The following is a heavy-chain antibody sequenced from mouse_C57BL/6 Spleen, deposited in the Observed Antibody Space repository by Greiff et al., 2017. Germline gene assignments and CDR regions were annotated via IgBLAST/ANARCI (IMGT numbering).Heavy chain of an antibody. Sequence: QVQLQQPGAELVKPGASVKLSCKASGYTFTSYWMQWVKQRPGQGLEWIGEIDPSDSYTNYNQKFKGKATLTVDTSSSTAYMQLSSLTSEDSAVYYCARSTLRRRGYAMDYWGQGTSVTVSS. CDR2: IDPSDSYT. CDR3: ARSTLRRRGYAMDY. D-gene: IGHD1-1*01. J-gene: IGHJ4*01. V-gene: IGHV1-50*01. CDR1: GYTFTSYW.